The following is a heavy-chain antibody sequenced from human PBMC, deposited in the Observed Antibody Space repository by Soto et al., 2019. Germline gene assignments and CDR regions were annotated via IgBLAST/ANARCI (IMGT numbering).Heavy chain of an antibody. CDR3: AKFFVETGGSSGWPWSFHF. V-gene: IGHV3-23*01. D-gene: IGHD6-25*01. CDR1: GFTFSSYA. J-gene: IGHJ4*02. Sequence: EVQLLESGGGLVQPGGSLRLSCAASGFTFSSYAMSWVRQAPGKGREWVSAISGTGDTTYYADSVKGRFTVSRDTSRNTLHLQMNSLRAEDTAIYYCAKFFVETGGSSGWPWSFHFWGQGTLVTVSS. CDR2: ISGTGDTT.